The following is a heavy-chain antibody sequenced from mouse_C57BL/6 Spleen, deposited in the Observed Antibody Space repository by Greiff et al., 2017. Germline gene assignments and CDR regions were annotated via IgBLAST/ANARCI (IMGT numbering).Heavy chain of an antibody. Sequence: VQLQQSGAELVKPGASVKISCKASGYAFRSYWMNWVKQRPGKGLEWIGQIYPGDGDTNYNGKFKGKATLTADKSSSTAYMQLSSLTSEDAAVYFCARATVVPRYVDVGGTGTTVTVSS. CDR3: ARATVVPRYVDV. CDR1: GYAFRSYW. CDR2: IYPGDGDT. J-gene: IGHJ1*03. D-gene: IGHD1-1*01. V-gene: IGHV1-80*01.